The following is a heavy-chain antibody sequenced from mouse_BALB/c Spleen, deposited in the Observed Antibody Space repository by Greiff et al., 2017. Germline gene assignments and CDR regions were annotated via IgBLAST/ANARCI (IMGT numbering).Heavy chain of an antibody. Sequence: VQLQQSGPELMKPGASVKISCKASGYSFTSYYMHWVKQSHGKSLEWIGYIDPFNGGTSYNQKFKGKATLTVDKSSSTAYMQLSSLTSEDSAVYYCARNGNYGQGAMEYWGQGTSVTVSS. D-gene: IGHD2-1*01. J-gene: IGHJ4*01. CDR2: IDPFNGGT. CDR3: ARNGNYGQGAMEY. CDR1: GYSFTSYY. V-gene: IGHV1S135*01.